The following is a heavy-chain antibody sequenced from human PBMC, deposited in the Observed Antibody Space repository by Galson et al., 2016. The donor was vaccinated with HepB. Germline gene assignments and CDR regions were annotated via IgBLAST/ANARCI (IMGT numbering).Heavy chain of an antibody. Sequence: SETLSLTCTVSGGSVSSGSYYWSWIRQPPGKGLEWIGYIYYSGSTNYNSSLKSRVTISVDTSKNQFSLKLNSVTAADTAMYYCARYSSSQDYFDYWGQGTLVTVAS. CDR2: IYYSGST. V-gene: IGHV4-61*01. D-gene: IGHD6-13*01. CDR3: ARYSSSQDYFDY. CDR1: GGSVSSGSYY. J-gene: IGHJ4*02.